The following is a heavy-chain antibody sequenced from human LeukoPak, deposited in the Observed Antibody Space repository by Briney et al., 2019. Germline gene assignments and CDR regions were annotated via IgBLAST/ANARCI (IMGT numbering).Heavy chain of an antibody. J-gene: IGHJ4*02. CDR1: GGSISNYY. CDR3: ARDSSAEYYDILTGYSYFDY. Sequence: SETLSLTCTVSGGSISNYYWSWIRQPPGKGLEWIGYISYIGSTKYNPSLKSRVTISEDTSKKQFSLKLSSVTAADTAVYYCARDSSAEYYDILTGYSYFDYWGQGTLVTVSS. V-gene: IGHV4-59*01. D-gene: IGHD3-9*01. CDR2: ISYIGST.